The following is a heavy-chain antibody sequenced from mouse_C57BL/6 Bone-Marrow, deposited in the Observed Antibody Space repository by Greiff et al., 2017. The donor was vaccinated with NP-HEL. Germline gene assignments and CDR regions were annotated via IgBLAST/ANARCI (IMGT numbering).Heavy chain of an antibody. CDR2: ISNLAYSI. CDR1: GFTFSDYG. CDR3: ARLTGAFAY. Sequence: EVKLVESGGGLVQPGGSLKLSCAASGFTFSDYGMAWVRQAPRQGPEWVAFISNLAYSIYYADTVTGRFTISRENAKNTLYLEMSSLRSEDTAMYYCARLTGAFAYWGQGTLVTVSA. J-gene: IGHJ3*01. D-gene: IGHD4-1*01. V-gene: IGHV5-15*01.